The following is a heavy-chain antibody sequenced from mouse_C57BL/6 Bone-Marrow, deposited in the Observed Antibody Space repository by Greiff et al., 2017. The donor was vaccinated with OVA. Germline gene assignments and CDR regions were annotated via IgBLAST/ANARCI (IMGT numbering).Heavy chain of an antibody. CDR3: VRSYYYGSSYGYFDV. CDR1: GFSFNTYA. J-gene: IGHJ1*03. Sequence: EVQLVESGGGLVQPKGSLKLSCAASGFSFNTYAMNWVRQAPGKGLEWVARIRSKSNNYATYYADSVKDRFTISRDDSESMLYLQMNNLKTEDTAMYYCVRSYYYGSSYGYFDVWGTGTTVTVSS. D-gene: IGHD1-1*01. CDR2: IRSKSNNYAT. V-gene: IGHV10-1*01.